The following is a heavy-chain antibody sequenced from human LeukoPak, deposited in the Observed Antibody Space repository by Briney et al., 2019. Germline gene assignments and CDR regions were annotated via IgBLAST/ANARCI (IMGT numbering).Heavy chain of an antibody. J-gene: IGHJ4*02. D-gene: IGHD3-22*01. CDR1: GFNFINHA. CDR3: ARGHTMILVVNYFDY. V-gene: IGHV3-23*01. CDR2: ISGSGSSA. Sequence: VVSLGLSCAASGFNFINHAMSWVRQAPGKGLEWVSVISGSGSSAYYSESVKGRFTISRDNSRNMLYLQMNNLRAEDTAVYYCARGHTMILVVNYFDYWGQGTLVTVSS.